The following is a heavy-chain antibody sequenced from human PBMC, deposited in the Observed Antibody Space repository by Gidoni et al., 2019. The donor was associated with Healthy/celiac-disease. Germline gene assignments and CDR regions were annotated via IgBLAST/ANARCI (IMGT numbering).Heavy chain of an antibody. J-gene: IGHJ4*02. CDR1: GFTFSSSA. D-gene: IGHD6-19*01. Sequence: QVQLVESGGGVVQPGRSLRLSCAASGFTFSSSAMHWVRQAPGKGLGWVAVISYDGSNKYYADSVKCRFTISRDNSKNTLYLQMNSLRAEDTAVYYCARDGPGYSSGWYYNTFDYWGQGTLVTVSS. V-gene: IGHV3-30-3*01. CDR3: ARDGPGYSSGWYYNTFDY. CDR2: ISYDGSNK.